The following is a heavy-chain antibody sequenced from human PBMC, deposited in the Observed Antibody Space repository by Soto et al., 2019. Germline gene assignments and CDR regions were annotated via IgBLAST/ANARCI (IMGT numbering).Heavy chain of an antibody. Sequence: QVQLVEPGGGVVQPGRSLRLSCAASGFTFSGYGMHWVRQAPGKGLEWVAIISYDGSNKYDAESVKGRFTISRDNSKKTLYLQMNSLRAEDTAVYYCAKELDYGFMDVWGKGTTVTVSS. V-gene: IGHV3-30*18. D-gene: IGHD4-17*01. J-gene: IGHJ6*03. CDR3: AKELDYGFMDV. CDR2: ISYDGSNK. CDR1: GFTFSGYG.